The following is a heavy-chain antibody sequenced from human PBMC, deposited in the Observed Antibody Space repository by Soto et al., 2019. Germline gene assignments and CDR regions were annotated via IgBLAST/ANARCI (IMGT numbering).Heavy chain of an antibody. CDR2: IIPMFATA. V-gene: IGHV1-69*06. J-gene: IGHJ6*02. CDR1: GGTFSSYA. Sequence: QVQLVQSGAEVKKPGSSVKVSCKASGGTFSSYAISWVRQAPGQGLEWMGGIIPMFATANYAQKFQGRVRNTADKSTRTVYMDLISLRSEDTAIYYCARASGLYCSIPTCPQGYYGMDVWGQGTTVTVSS. CDR3: ARASGLYCSIPTCPQGYYGMDV. D-gene: IGHD2-2*01.